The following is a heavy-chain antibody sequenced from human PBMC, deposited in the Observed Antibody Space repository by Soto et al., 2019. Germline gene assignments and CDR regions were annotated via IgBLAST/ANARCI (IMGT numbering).Heavy chain of an antibody. CDR2: INHSGST. V-gene: IGHV4-34*01. J-gene: IGHJ6*02. Sequence: SETLSLTCAVYGGSFSGYYWSWIRQPPGKGLEWIGEINHSGSTNYNPSLKSRVTISVDTSKNQFSLKLSSVTAADTAVYYCARGYYYDSSGPKGMDVWGQGTTVTVSS. CDR1: GGSFSGYY. D-gene: IGHD3-22*01. CDR3: ARGYYYDSSGPKGMDV.